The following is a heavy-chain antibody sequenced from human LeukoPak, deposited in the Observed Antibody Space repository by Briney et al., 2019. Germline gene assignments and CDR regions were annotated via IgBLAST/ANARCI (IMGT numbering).Heavy chain of an antibody. V-gene: IGHV5-51*01. D-gene: IGHD3-22*01. CDR1: GYSFTSYW. Sequence: GESLKISCKGSGYSFTSYWIGWVRQMPGKGLEWMGIIYPGDSDTRYSPSFQGQVTISADKSISTAYLQWSSLKASDTAMYYCARQARITMIVQNDAFDIWGQGTMVTVSS. CDR2: IYPGDSDT. CDR3: ARQARITMIVQNDAFDI. J-gene: IGHJ3*02.